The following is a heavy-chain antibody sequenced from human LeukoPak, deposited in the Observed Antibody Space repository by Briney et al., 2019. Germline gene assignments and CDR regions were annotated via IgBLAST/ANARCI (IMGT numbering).Heavy chain of an antibody. CDR2: IGIIGDT. CDR1: GFTFNRKD. D-gene: IGHD7-27*01. V-gene: IGHV3-13*01. Sequence: GGSLRLSCAASGFTFNRKDMHWIRQARGRGLEWVSGIGIIGDTYYSDSVKGRFTISRGTDKNSVYLQMSSLTAGDTAVYFCARTGTSSDTFDLWGQGTLVTVSS. J-gene: IGHJ5*02. CDR3: ARTGTSSDTFDL.